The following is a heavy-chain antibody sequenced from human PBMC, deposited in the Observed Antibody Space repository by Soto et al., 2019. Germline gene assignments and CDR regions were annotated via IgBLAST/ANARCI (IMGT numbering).Heavy chain of an antibody. V-gene: IGHV4-59*01. CDR2: IYYSGST. CDR1: GGSISSYY. J-gene: IGHJ4*02. D-gene: IGHD6-19*01. Sequence: PSETLSLTCTVSGGSISSYYWSWIRQPPGKGLEWIGYIYYSGSTNYNPSLKSRVTISVDTSKNQFSLKLSSVTAADTAVYYCARAGRGLVLDYWGQGXLVTVSS. CDR3: ARAGRGLVLDY.